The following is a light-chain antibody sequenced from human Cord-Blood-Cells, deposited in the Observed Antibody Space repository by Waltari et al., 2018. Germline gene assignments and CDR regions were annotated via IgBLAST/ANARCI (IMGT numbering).Light chain of an antibody. CDR3: QQSYSTPFT. Sequence: DIQMTQSPSSLSVSVGDRVTITCRASQSISSYLNWYQQKPGKAPKLLIYAASSLQSGVPSRFRGSGSGTDFTLTISSLQPEDFATYYCQQSYSTPFTFGPGTKVDIK. V-gene: IGKV1-39*01. J-gene: IGKJ3*01. CDR1: QSISSY. CDR2: AAS.